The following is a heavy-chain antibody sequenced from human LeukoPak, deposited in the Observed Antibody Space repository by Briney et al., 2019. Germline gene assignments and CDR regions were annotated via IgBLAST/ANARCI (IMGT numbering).Heavy chain of an antibody. Sequence: GASVKVSCKASGYTFTGYYTHWVRQAPGQGLEWMGWINPNSGDTHYAQKFQGRVTMTRDTSISTAYMELSGLRSDDTAVYYCARDRGMIVEVFILDAFDIWGQGTTVTVSS. CDR2: INPNSGDT. CDR3: ARDRGMIVEVFILDAFDI. CDR1: GYTFTGYY. D-gene: IGHD3-22*01. V-gene: IGHV1-2*02. J-gene: IGHJ3*02.